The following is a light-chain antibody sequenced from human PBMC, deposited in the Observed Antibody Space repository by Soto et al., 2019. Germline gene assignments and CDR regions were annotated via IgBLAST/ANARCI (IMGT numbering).Light chain of an antibody. CDR3: GSWDSSLSAYV. V-gene: IGLV1-51*01. CDR1: SSNIGGNS. J-gene: IGLJ1*01. Sequence: QSVMTQPPSVSAAPGQKVTISCSGSSSNIGGNSVSWYQQLPGTAPKHLIYYDNKRRSGIPDRFSGSKSGTSAPLGITGFQTGDEADYYCGSWDSSLSAYVFGTGTKVTVL. CDR2: YDN.